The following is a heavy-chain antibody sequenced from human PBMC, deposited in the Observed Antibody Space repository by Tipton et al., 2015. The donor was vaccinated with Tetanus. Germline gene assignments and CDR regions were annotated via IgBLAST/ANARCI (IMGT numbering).Heavy chain of an antibody. CDR2: ISSNGGNT. CDR1: GFTFSSYA. CDR3: AKSPGGWGWAFDV. Sequence: SLRLSCTASGFTFSSYAMHWVRQAPGKGLELVSSISSNGGNTYYADSVKGRFTISRDNSKNTMYLQMGSVRAEDAAVYYCAKSPGGWGWAFDVWDQGTMVTVSS. D-gene: IGHD7-27*01. J-gene: IGHJ3*01. V-gene: IGHV3-64*02.